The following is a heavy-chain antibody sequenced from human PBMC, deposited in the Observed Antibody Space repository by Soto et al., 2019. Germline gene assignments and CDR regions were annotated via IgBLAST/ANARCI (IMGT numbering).Heavy chain of an antibody. D-gene: IGHD2-8*01. CDR3: ARGDSTDCSNGVCSFFYNHDMDV. CDR2: INPKSGGT. V-gene: IGHV1-2*04. Sequence: ASVKVSCKASGYSFTDYHILWVRQAPGQGLEWLGRINPKSGGTSTTQKFQGWVTMTTDTSISTASMELTRLKSDDTAIYYCARGDSTDCSNGVCSFFYNHDMDVWGQGTTVTVSS. CDR1: GYSFTDYH. J-gene: IGHJ6*02.